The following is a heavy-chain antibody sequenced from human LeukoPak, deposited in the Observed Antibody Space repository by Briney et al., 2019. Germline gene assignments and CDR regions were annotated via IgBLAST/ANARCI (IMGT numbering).Heavy chain of an antibody. CDR2: MNPNSGNT. Sequence: ASVKVSCKASGYTLTSYDINWVRQATGQGLEWMGWMNPNSGNTGYAQKFQGRVAMTRNTSISTAYMELSSLRSEDTAVYYCARVDRWSYYYYMDVWGKGTTVTVSS. J-gene: IGHJ6*03. CDR1: GYTLTSYD. CDR3: ARVDRWSYYYYMDV. V-gene: IGHV1-8*01. D-gene: IGHD2-15*01.